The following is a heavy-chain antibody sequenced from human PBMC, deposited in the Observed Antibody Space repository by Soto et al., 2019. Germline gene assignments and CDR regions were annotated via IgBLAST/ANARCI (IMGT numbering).Heavy chain of an antibody. V-gene: IGHV1-69*13. CDR2: IIPIFGTA. J-gene: IGHJ5*02. CDR3: ATRWAARPYPWFDP. Sequence: GDSVKVSCKASGGTFSSYAISWVRQAPGQGLEWMGGIIPIFGTANYAQKFQGRVTITADESTSTAYMELSSLRSEETAVYYCATRWAARPYPWFDPWGQGTLVTAPQ. D-gene: IGHD6-6*01. CDR1: GGTFSSYA.